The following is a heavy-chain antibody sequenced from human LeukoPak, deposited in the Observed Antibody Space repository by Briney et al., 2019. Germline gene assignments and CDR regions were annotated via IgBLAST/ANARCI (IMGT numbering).Heavy chain of an antibody. CDR3: ATTLNIATPGHL. Sequence: AGGSLRLSCVASGFTFSDYWMSWVRQAPGKGLEWVANIKSDESERFYLDSVKGRFTISRDNAKNSVYLQMSSLRAEDTGVYYCATTLNIATPGHLRGQGALVTVSS. J-gene: IGHJ4*02. V-gene: IGHV3-7*01. D-gene: IGHD6-13*01. CDR1: GFTFSDYW. CDR2: IKSDESER.